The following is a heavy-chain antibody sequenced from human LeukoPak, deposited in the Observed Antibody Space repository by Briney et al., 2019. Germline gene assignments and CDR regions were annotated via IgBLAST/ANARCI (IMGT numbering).Heavy chain of an antibody. CDR1: GGTFSSYA. V-gene: IGHV1-69*13. J-gene: IGHJ5*02. Sequence: SVKVSCKASGGTFSSYAISWVRQAPGQGLEWMGGIIPIFGTANYAQKFQGRVTITADESTSTAYMELSSLRSEDTAVYYCARSFLSPYYYDSSGYDPWGQGTLVTVSS. CDR2: IIPIFGTA. CDR3: ARSFLSPYYYDSSGYDP. D-gene: IGHD3-22*01.